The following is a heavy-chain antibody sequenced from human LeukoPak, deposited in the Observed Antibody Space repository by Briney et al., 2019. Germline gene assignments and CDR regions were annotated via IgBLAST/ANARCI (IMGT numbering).Heavy chain of an antibody. V-gene: IGHV3-48*03. CDR1: GFTFSSYE. D-gene: IGHD2-2*01. CDR3: ASSQVGYFDY. CDR2: ISSSGSTI. Sequence: SGGSLRLSCAASGFTFSSYEMNWVRQAPGKGLEWVSYISSSGSTIYYADSVKGRFTTYRDNAKNSLYLQMNSLRAEDTAVYYCASSQVGYFDYWGQGTLVTVSS. J-gene: IGHJ4*02.